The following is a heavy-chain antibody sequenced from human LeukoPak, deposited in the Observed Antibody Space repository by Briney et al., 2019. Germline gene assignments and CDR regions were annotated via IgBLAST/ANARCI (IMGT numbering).Heavy chain of an antibody. CDR2: IIPIFGTA. Sequence: RASVKVSCKASGGTFSSYAISWVRQAPGQGLEWMGGIIPIFGTANYAQKFQGRVTITADKSTSTAYMELSSLRSEDTAVYYCARDLGRAAARFDPWGQGTLVTVSS. V-gene: IGHV1-69*06. J-gene: IGHJ5*02. CDR3: ARDLGRAAARFDP. D-gene: IGHD6-13*01. CDR1: GGTFSSYA.